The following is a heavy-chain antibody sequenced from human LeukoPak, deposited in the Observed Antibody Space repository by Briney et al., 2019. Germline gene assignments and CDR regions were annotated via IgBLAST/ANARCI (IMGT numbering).Heavy chain of an antibody. Sequence: GGSLRLSCAASGFTFSSYEMNWVRQAPGKGLEWVSSISGSGVGTYYADSVEGRFTISRDNSKNTLYLQMNSLRAEDTAVYYCARAKRNGFDIWGQGTMVTVSS. J-gene: IGHJ3*02. V-gene: IGHV3-23*01. CDR1: GFTFSSYE. CDR3: ARAKRNGFDI. CDR2: ISGSGVGT.